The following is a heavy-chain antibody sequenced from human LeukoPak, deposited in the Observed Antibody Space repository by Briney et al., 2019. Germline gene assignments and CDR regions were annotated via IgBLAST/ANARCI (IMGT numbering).Heavy chain of an antibody. J-gene: IGHJ4*02. V-gene: IGHV3-23*01. CDR3: ARVQASSFFFDY. Sequence: GGSLRLSCAASGFTFSDYAMSWVRQAPGKGLEWVSTISGSTGNTYCADSVKGRFTISRDNSKNTLSLHMNSLRADDTAFFYCARVQASSFFFDYWGLGTLVTVSS. CDR2: ISGSTGNT. D-gene: IGHD3-16*02. CDR1: GFTFSDYA.